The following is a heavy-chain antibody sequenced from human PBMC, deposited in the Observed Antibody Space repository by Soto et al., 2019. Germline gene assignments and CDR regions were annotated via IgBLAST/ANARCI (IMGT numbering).Heavy chain of an antibody. J-gene: IGHJ4*02. D-gene: IGHD5-18*01. Sequence: PSETLSLTCTVSGGSISSYYWSWIRQPPGKGLEWIGYIYYSGSTNYNPSLKSRVTISVDTSKNQFSLKLSSVTAADTAVYYCARVGYSYGRFDYWGQGTLVTVSS. CDR3: ARVGYSYGRFDY. CDR1: GGSISSYY. V-gene: IGHV4-59*01. CDR2: IYYSGST.